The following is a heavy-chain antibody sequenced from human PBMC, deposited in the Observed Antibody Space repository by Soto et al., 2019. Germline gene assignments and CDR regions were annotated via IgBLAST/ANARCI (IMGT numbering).Heavy chain of an antibody. CDR2: IYHSGST. CDR1: GGSISSGGYS. J-gene: IGHJ6*02. V-gene: IGHV4-30-2*01. Sequence: QLQLQESGSGLVKPSQTLSLTCAVSGGSISSGGYSWSWIRQPPGKGLEWVGYIYHSGSTYYNPSLKSRATISVDRSKNQFSLKLSPVTAADTAVYCCHAGGPLPTAGNGEYYSYGMDVWGQGTTVPGSS. CDR3: HAGGPLPTAGNGEYYSYGMDV. D-gene: IGHD1-26*01.